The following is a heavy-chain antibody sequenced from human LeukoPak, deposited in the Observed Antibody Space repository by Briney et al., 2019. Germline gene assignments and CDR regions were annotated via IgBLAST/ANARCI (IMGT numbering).Heavy chain of an antibody. CDR2: ISSSSSYT. CDR1: GFTFSDYY. CDR3: ARDYLGY. J-gene: IGHJ4*02. Sequence: KSGGSLRLSCAASGFTFSDYYMSWIRQAPGKGLEWVSYISSSSSYTNYADSVKGRFTISRDNAKNSLYLQMNNLRVDDTAVYHCARDYLGYSAQGIPVTVSS. V-gene: IGHV3-11*05. D-gene: IGHD3-16*01.